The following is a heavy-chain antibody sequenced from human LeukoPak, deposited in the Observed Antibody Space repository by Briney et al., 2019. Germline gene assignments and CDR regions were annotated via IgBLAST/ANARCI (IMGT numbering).Heavy chain of an antibody. J-gene: IGHJ5*02. CDR3: ARDRYASGSYYNPNNCFDP. CDR2: ITPSGGST. CDR1: GYTFTTYY. V-gene: IGHV1-46*01. Sequence: ASVTVSFKASGYTFTTYYMHWVRQAPGQGLEWMGIITPSGGSTSYAQKFQGRVTMTRDMSTSTVYMDLSSLRSEDTAVYYCARDRYASGSYYNPNNCFDPWGQGTLVTVSS. D-gene: IGHD3-10*01.